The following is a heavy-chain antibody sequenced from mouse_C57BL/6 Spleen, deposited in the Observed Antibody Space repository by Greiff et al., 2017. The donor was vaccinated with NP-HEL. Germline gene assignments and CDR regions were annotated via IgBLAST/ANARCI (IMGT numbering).Heavy chain of an antibody. CDR2: INPNNGGT. J-gene: IGHJ4*01. Sequence: EVQRVESGPELVKPGASVKIPCKASGYTFTDYNMDWVKQSHGKSLEWIGDINPNNGGTIYNQKFKGKATLTVDKSSSTAYMELRSLTSEDTAVYYCARSYYGSFYAMDYWGQGTSVTVSS. D-gene: IGHD1-1*01. CDR1: GYTFTDYN. CDR3: ARSYYGSFYAMDY. V-gene: IGHV1-18*01.